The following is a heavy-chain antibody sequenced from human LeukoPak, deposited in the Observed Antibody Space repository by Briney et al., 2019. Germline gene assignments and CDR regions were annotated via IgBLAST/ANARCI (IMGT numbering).Heavy chain of an antibody. CDR3: AXGPLVGYYXXXXXYMDV. Sequence: SMKVSCKASGGTFSSYAISWVRQAPGQGLECMGGIIXXFGRANYPQKFQGRVTITTDESTTTAYMELSSLRSEDTAVYYCAXGPLVGYYXXXXXYMDVWGKGTTVTVSS. D-gene: IGHD3-3*01. CDR1: GGTFSSYA. J-gene: IGHJ6*03. CDR2: IIXXFGRA. V-gene: IGHV1-69*05.